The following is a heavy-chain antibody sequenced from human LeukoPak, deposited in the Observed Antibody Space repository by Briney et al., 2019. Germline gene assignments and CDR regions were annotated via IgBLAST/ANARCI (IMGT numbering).Heavy chain of an antibody. V-gene: IGHV1-2*02. CDR2: INPNSGGT. CDR3: ARYSSGWYYFDY. CDR1: GYTFTGYY. J-gene: IGHJ4*02. D-gene: IGHD6-19*01. Sequence: ASVKVSCKASGYTFTGYYMHWVRQAPGQGLEWMGWINPNSGGTNCAQKFQGRVTMTRDTSISTAYMELSRLRSDDTAVYYCARYSSGWYYFDYWGQGTLVTVSS.